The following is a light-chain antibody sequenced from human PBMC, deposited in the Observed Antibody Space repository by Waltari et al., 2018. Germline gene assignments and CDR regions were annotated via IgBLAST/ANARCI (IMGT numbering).Light chain of an antibody. CDR1: QSINNY. CDR2: DAS. V-gene: IGKV3-11*01. CDR3: HHRSTWSLT. J-gene: IGKJ4*01. Sequence: EIVLTQSPATLSLSPGERATLSCRASQSINNYLAWYQHKPGQPPRLLIYDASNRATSVPARFSGGGSGTDFTLTISSLDPEDFAVYYCHHRSTWSLTFGGGTEVEI.